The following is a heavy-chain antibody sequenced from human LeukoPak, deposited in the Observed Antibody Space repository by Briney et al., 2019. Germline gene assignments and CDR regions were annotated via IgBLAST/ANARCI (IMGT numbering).Heavy chain of an antibody. J-gene: IGHJ4*02. V-gene: IGHV3-21*01. Sequence: GGSLRLSCAASGFTFSSYSMNWVRQAPGKGLEWVSSISSSSSYIYYADSVKGRFTIPRDNAKNSLYLQMNSLRAEDTAVYYCARSKNGHYDILTGLVYFDYWGQGTLVTVSS. CDR1: GFTFSSYS. D-gene: IGHD3-9*01. CDR2: ISSSSSYI. CDR3: ARSKNGHYDILTGLVYFDY.